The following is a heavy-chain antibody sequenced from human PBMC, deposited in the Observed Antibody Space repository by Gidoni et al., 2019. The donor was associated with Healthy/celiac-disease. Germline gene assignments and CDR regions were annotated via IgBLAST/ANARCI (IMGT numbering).Heavy chain of an antibody. D-gene: IGHD3-10*01. J-gene: IGHJ5*02. Sequence: QVQLQESGPGLVKPSETLSLTCTVSGGSISSYYWSWIRQPPGKGLEWIGYIYYSGSTNYNPSLKSRVTISVDTSKNQFSLKLSSVTAADTAVYYCAREGWFGEFLWFDPWGQGTLVTVSS. V-gene: IGHV4-59*01. CDR3: AREGWFGEFLWFDP. CDR1: GGSISSYY. CDR2: IYYSGST.